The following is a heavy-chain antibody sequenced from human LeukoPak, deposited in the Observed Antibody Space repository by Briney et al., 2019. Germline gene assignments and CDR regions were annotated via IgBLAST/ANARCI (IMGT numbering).Heavy chain of an antibody. CDR2: ISSSSSTI. Sequence: GGSLRLSCGASGFTFSSYSMNWVRQAPGKGLEGVSYISSSSSTIYYADSVKGRFTTTRDNAKNSPYLQMNSLRAEDTAVYYCARSGVGATGGSYYYYYYMDVWGKGTTVTVSS. V-gene: IGHV3-48*01. CDR1: GFTFSSYS. D-gene: IGHD1-26*01. CDR3: ARSGVGATGGSYYYYYYMDV. J-gene: IGHJ6*03.